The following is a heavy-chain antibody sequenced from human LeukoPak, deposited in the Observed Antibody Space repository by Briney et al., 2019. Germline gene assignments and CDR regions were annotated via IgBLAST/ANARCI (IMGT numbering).Heavy chain of an antibody. D-gene: IGHD1-7*01. J-gene: IGHJ4*02. CDR1: GGSISNYY. CDR3: ASGITGTPVDY. CDR2: FYTSGST. V-gene: IGHV4-4*07. Sequence: SETLSLTCTFSGGSISNYYWSWIRQPAGKGLEWIGRFYTSGSTSYNSSLRSRVTMSVDTSKNQLSLKLSSVTAADTAVYYCASGITGTPVDYWGQGTLVTVSS.